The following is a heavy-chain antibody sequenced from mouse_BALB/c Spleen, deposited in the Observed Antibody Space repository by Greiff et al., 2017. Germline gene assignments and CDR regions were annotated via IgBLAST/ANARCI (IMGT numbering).Heavy chain of an antibody. D-gene: IGHD2-10*02. CDR3: ASAWYGNLMDY. CDR1: GYAFSSYW. V-gene: IGHV1-80*01. Sequence: QVQLQQSGAELVRPGSSVKISCTASGYAFSSYWMNWVQQRPGQGLEWIGQIYPGDGDTNYNGKFKGKATLTADKSSSTAYMQLSSLTSEDSAVHYYASAWYGNLMDYWGQGTSVTVSS. CDR2: IYPGDGDT. J-gene: IGHJ4*01.